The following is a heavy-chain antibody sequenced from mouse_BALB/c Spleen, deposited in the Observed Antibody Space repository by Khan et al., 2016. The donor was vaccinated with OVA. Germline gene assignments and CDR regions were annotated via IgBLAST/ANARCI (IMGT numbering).Heavy chain of an antibody. CDR1: GYTFTDYT. Sequence: QVQLKQSGAELVRPGVSVKISCKGSGYTFTDYTIHWVKQSHAKSLEWIGVISTYYGDAKYNQKFKDKATMTVDKSSNTAYMELVRLTSDDSAIYYSAISFITTASLYAMDYWGQGTSVTVSS. V-gene: IGHV1S137*01. CDR2: ISTYYGDA. CDR3: AISFITTASLYAMDY. J-gene: IGHJ4*01. D-gene: IGHD1-1*01.